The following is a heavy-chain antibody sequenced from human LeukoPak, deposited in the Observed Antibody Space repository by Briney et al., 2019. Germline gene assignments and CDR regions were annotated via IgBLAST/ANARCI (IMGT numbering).Heavy chain of an antibody. CDR3: ARAFGSGSQVINYFDF. D-gene: IGHD3-10*01. V-gene: IGHV3-74*01. Sequence: GGSLRLSCAASGFTFITYWMHWVRQAPGKGLVWVSSINSDGSTTTYADSVKGRFTTSRDNAKNMVYLQMNSLRAEDTAVYYCARAFGSGSQVINYFDFWGQGTLVTVSS. J-gene: IGHJ4*02. CDR1: GFTFITYW. CDR2: INSDGSTT.